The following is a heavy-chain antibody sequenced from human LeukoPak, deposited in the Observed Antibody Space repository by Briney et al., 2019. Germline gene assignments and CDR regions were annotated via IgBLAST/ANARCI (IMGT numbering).Heavy chain of an antibody. D-gene: IGHD5-24*01. Sequence: SETLSLTCAVYGGSFSGYYWSWIRQPPGKGLEWIGEINHSGSTNYNPSLKSRVTISVDTSKNQFSLKLSSVTAADTAVYYCARKEMAFVYWGQGTLVTVSS. CDR1: GGSFSGYY. J-gene: IGHJ4*02. CDR3: ARKEMAFVY. V-gene: IGHV4-34*01. CDR2: INHSGST.